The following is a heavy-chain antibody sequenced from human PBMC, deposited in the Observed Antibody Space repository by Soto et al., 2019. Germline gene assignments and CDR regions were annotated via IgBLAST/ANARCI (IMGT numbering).Heavy chain of an antibody. J-gene: IGHJ6*02. CDR3: ACIFSGGYSYGFYYHGMAV. CDR1: GGSISSGGYY. Sequence: SETLSLTCTFSGGSISSGGYYWSWIRQHPGKGLEGIGYIYYSGSTYYNPSLKRRVTISVDTSKNQFSLKLSSVTAADTAVYYCACIFSGGYSYGFYYHGMAVWGQGTTVTVSS. D-gene: IGHD5-18*01. CDR2: IYYSGST. V-gene: IGHV4-31*08.